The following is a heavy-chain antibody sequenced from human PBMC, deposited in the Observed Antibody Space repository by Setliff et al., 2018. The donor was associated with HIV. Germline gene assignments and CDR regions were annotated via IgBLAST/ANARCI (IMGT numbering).Heavy chain of an antibody. J-gene: IGHJ4*02. Sequence: PGGSLRLSCAVSGLRVSDAWLSWVRQAPGKGLEWLARIKSETDGGTTDYAAPVKGRFTILGDDSKNMLYLEMSNLQTEDTAMYYCTHMGHYFDGTGYNRMYYFDYWGQGALVTVSS. CDR1: GLRVSDAW. D-gene: IGHD3-22*01. CDR2: IKSETDGGTT. V-gene: IGHV3-15*01. CDR3: THMGHYFDGTGYNRMYYFDY.